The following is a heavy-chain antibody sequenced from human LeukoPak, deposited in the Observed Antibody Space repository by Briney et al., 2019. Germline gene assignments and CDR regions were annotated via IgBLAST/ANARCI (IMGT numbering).Heavy chain of an antibody. D-gene: IGHD2-2*01. CDR2: INPNSGGI. Sequence: ASVKVSFTASGYTFTGYYMHWVRQASGQGLEWMGWINPNSGGINYAQKFQGRVTMTRDTSISTAYMELSRLRSDDTAVYYCARVQGYCSSTSCYPDTNFDYWGQGTLITVAS. J-gene: IGHJ4*02. V-gene: IGHV1-2*02. CDR3: ARVQGYCSSTSCYPDTNFDY. CDR1: GYTFTGYY.